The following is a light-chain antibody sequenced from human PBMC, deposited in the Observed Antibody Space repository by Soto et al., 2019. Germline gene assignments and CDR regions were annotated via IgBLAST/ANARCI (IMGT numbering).Light chain of an antibody. CDR2: AAS. Sequence: DIQMTQSPSSLSASLGDRAPIXCRASQNIFSYLSWYQHKPGKAPKLLIYAASSLQSGVPSRFSGSGSGTDFALTISSLQPEDFATFYCQQSYSVPHTFGQGTKVDIK. CDR1: QNIFSY. J-gene: IGKJ2*01. CDR3: QQSYSVPHT. V-gene: IGKV1-39*01.